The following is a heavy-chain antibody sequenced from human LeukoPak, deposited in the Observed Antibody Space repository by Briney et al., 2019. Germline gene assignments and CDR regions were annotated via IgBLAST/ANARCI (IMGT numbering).Heavy chain of an antibody. CDR3: ARADPVDY. CDR2: INSNTGGT. Sequence: GASVKDSCKASGYTFTGSFMHWVRQAPGQGLEWMGWINSNTGGTKFAQKFQGRVTMTRDTSISTVYMELSSLRSDDTAVYYCARADPVDYWGQGTHITVSS. CDR1: GYTFTGSF. V-gene: IGHV1-2*02. J-gene: IGHJ4*02.